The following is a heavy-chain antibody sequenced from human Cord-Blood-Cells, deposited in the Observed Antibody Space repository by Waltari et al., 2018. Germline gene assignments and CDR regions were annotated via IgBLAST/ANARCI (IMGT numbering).Heavy chain of an antibody. CDR3: AREGLLWFRELFDY. V-gene: IGHV1-3*01. D-gene: IGHD3-10*01. CDR1: GQTCTSHA. Sequence: QIQLVQSADEVKKPGAAGQVSCKAPGQTCTSHAMPWVRHAPGQRIEWMGWINAGNGNTKYSKKVQGRVTITRDTSASTAYMELSSLRSEDTAVYYCAREGLLWFRELFDYWGQGTLVTVSS. CDR2: INAGNGNT. J-gene: IGHJ4*02.